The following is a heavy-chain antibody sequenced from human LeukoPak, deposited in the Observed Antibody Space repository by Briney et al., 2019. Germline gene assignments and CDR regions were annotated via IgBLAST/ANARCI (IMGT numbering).Heavy chain of an antibody. D-gene: IGHD6-13*01. CDR1: GFTFDDYA. CDR3: ANIAAAGTAPDAFDI. Sequence: PGGSLRLSCAASGFTFDDYAMHWVRQAPGKGLEWVSAISGSGGSTYYADSVKGRFTISRDNSKNTLYLQMNSLRAEDTAVYYCANIAAAGTAPDAFDIWGQGTMVTVSS. CDR2: ISGSGGST. J-gene: IGHJ3*02. V-gene: IGHV3-23*01.